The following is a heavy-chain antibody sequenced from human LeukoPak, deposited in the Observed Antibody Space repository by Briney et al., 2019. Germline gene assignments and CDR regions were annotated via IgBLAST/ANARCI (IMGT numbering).Heavy chain of an antibody. CDR2: INSDGSST. Sequence: GGSLRLSCTASGFTFSSYWMHWVRQAPGKGLVWVSRINSDGSSTSYADSVKGRFTISRDNAKNTLYLQMNSLRAEDTAVYYCAREDIVVVPAMGYWGQGTLVTVSS. CDR3: AREDIVVVPAMGY. V-gene: IGHV3-74*01. CDR1: GFTFSSYW. J-gene: IGHJ4*02. D-gene: IGHD2-2*01.